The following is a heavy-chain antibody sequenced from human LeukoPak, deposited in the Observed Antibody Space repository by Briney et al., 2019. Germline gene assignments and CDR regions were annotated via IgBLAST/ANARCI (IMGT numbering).Heavy chain of an antibody. D-gene: IGHD3-3*01. CDR2: IYNSGGT. CDR3: ARDGGYDFWSGYTDY. CDR1: GGSFSSYY. J-gene: IGHJ4*02. V-gene: IGHV4-4*07. Sequence: SETLSLTCTVSGGSFSSYYWSWIRQPAGKGLDWIGRIYNSGGTNYNPSLESRVTMSVDTSKNQFSLKLSSVTAADTAVYYCARDGGYDFWSGYTDYWGQGTLVTVSS.